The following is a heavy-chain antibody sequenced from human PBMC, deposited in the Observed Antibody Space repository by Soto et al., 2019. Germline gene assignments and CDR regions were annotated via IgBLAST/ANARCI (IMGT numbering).Heavy chain of an antibody. J-gene: IGHJ6*02. V-gene: IGHV3-13*05. CDR3: ARTDRDFYGLDV. Sequence: EVQLVESGGGLVQPGGSLRLSCEASGFTFRNYDMHWVRQRTGKGLEWVSGISAAGDPDYADSVEGRFTISRENAQNSFFLQMYSLRVGDTAVYYCARTDRDFYGLDVWGQGTTVIVSS. CDR2: ISAAGDP. CDR1: GFTFRNYD.